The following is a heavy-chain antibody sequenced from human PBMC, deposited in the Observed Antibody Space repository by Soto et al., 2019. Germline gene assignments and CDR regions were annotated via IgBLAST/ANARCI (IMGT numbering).Heavy chain of an antibody. CDR1: GFTFTSSA. CDR2: IVVGSGNT. J-gene: IGHJ6*02. CDR3: ARRVVVKAMDV. V-gene: IGHV1-58*01. D-gene: IGHD2-2*01. Sequence: SVKVSCKASGFTFTSSAVQWVRQARGQRLEWIGWIVVGSGNTNYAQKFQERVTITRDMSTSTVYMELTSLRFEDTAVYYCARRVVVKAMDVWGQGTTVTVSS.